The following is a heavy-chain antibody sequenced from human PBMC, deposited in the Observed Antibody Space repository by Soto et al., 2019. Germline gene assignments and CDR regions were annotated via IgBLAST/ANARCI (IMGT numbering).Heavy chain of an antibody. CDR2: INAANGNT. D-gene: IGHD1-26*01. CDR3: ARAVHSGSYLGFDP. Sequence: ASVKVSCKASGYTFTYYSIHWVRQAPGQRLEWMGWINAANGNTTSSQKLQGRVTITRDTSASTAYMELRSLRSEDTAVYYCARAVHSGSYLGFDPWGQGTLVTVSS. J-gene: IGHJ5*02. CDR1: GYTFTYYS. V-gene: IGHV1-3*01.